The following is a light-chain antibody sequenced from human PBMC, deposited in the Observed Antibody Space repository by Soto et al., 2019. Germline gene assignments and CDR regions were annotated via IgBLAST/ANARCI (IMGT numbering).Light chain of an antibody. Sequence: IVLTQPPATLSLSPGERPTLSCRARQTVSTYLSWYQHKPGQAPXXLIYGASNRATGIPARFSGGGSGIEFTLTISSLEPEDYAVYYCQQRYNWLTFGGGTKGDIK. V-gene: IGKV3-11*01. CDR3: QQRYNWLT. CDR1: QTVSTY. J-gene: IGKJ4*01. CDR2: GAS.